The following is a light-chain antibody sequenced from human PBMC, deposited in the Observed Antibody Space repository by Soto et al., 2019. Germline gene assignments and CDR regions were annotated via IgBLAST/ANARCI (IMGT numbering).Light chain of an antibody. CDR1: QSVSSN. CDR2: GAS. Sequence: EIVMTQSPATLSVSPGERATLSCRASQSVSSNLAWYQQKPGQAPRLLIYGASTRATGIPARFSGSESGTEFTLTIISPQSEDFAVYYCQQYNNWPPWTFGQGTKVEIK. J-gene: IGKJ1*01. V-gene: IGKV3-15*01. CDR3: QQYNNWPPWT.